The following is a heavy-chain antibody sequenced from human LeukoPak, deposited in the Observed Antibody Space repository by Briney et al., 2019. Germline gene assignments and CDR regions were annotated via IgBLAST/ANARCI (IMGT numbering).Heavy chain of an antibody. D-gene: IGHD6-6*01. J-gene: IGHJ3*02. V-gene: IGHV3-9*01. CDR2: ISWNSGSI. CDR1: GFTFDDYA. CDR3: ARGYSSSSSAFDI. Sequence: GGSLRLSCAASGFTFDDYAMHWVRQAPGKGLEWVSGISWNSGSIGYADSVKGRFTISRDNAENSLYLQMNSLRAEDTAVYYCARGYSSSSSAFDIWGQGTMVTVSS.